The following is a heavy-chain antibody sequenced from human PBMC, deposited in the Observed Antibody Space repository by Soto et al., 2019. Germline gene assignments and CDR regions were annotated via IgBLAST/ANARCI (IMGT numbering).Heavy chain of an antibody. V-gene: IGHV3-23*01. CDR1: GFTFSTYA. CDR2: VTNLGGTI. J-gene: IGHJ4*02. D-gene: IGHD2-2*03. CDR3: AKDGNNGYAFDH. Sequence: QPGGSLRLSCAASGFTFSTYAMSWVRQAPGTGLEWVSGVTNLGGTINYADSVKGRFTISRDNSKNTLYLQMSSLRAEDTAVYYCAKDGNNGYAFDHWGQGTLVTVSS.